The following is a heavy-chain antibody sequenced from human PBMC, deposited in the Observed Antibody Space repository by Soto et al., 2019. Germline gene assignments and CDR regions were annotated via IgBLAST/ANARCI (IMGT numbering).Heavy chain of an antibody. Sequence: GGSMRLSCAASGFTFSSYAMHWVRQAPGKGLEWVAVISYDGSNKYYADSVKGRFTISRDNSKNTLYLQMNSLRAEDTAVYYWARDSLLYYYGSGTGWDYGMDVWGQGTTVTVSS. D-gene: IGHD3-10*01. CDR1: GFTFSSYA. J-gene: IGHJ6*02. CDR2: ISYDGSNK. V-gene: IGHV3-30*04. CDR3: ARDSLLYYYGSGTGWDYGMDV.